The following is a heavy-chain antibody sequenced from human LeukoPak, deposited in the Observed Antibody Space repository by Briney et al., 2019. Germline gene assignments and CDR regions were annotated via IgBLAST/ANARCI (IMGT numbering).Heavy chain of an antibody. V-gene: IGHV3-74*01. CDR1: GFTFSSYW. Sequence: GGSLRLSCAASGFTFSSYWMHWVRQAPGKGLAWVSRINSDGSSTSYADSVKGRFTISRDNAKNTLYLQMNSLRAEDTAVYYCARDQVVPAAMLGYYYYYGMDVWGQGTTVTVSS. CDR2: INSDGSST. D-gene: IGHD2-2*01. CDR3: ARDQVVPAAMLGYYYYYGMDV. J-gene: IGHJ6*02.